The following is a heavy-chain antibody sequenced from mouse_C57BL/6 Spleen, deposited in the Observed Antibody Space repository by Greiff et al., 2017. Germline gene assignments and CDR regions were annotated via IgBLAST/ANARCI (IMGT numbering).Heavy chain of an antibody. D-gene: IGHD2-2*01. J-gene: IGHJ2*01. V-gene: IGHV1-81*01. CDR2: IYPRSGNT. Sequence: VQLQQSGAELARPGASVKLSCKASGYTFTSYGISWVKQRPGQGLEWIGEIYPRSGNTYYNEKFKGKATLTADKSSSTAYMELRSLTSEDSAVYFCARNPTIYGYDGDYFDYWGQGTTLTVSS. CDR1: GYTFTSYG. CDR3: ARNPTIYGYDGDYFDY.